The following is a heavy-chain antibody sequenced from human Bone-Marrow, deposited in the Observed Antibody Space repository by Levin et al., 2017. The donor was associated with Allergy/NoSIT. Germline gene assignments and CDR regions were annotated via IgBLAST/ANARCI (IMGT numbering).Heavy chain of an antibody. V-gene: IGHV3-15*01. CDR3: ATGVVLGGNGYGAYDV. J-gene: IGHJ3*01. Sequence: PGESLKISCAASGFSCSDAWMSWVRQAPGKGLEWVGRIKSKTNGGTTDYPAPVKGRFTISRDESRNTLYLQMDSLTTEDTAVYYCATGVVLGGNGYGAYDVWGQGTLVTVS. CDR1: GFSCSDAW. CDR2: IKSKTNGGTT. D-gene: IGHD3-10*02.